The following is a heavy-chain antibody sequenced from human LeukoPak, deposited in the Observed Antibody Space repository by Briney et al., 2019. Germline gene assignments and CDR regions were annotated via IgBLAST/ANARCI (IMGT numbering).Heavy chain of an antibody. Sequence: TGGSLRLSCAASGFTFNGYSMHWVRQAPGKGLECVALITSDGRNQYYGDSVKGRFSISRDDSKNTVYLQMDSLRAEDSAVYYCARDWARGNSYYVDYWGQGTLVTVSS. J-gene: IGHJ4*02. CDR1: GFTFNGYS. D-gene: IGHD4-23*01. CDR3: ARDWARGNSYYVDY. CDR2: ITSDGRNQ. V-gene: IGHV3-30*03.